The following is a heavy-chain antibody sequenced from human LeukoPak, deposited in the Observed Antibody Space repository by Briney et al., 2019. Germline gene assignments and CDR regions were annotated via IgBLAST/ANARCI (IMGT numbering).Heavy chain of an antibody. CDR2: MNPNSGNT. V-gene: IGHV1-8*01. J-gene: IGHJ6*02. CDR1: GYTFTSYD. Sequence: ASVKVSCKASGYTFTSYDINWVRQATGQGLEWMGWMNPNSGNTGYAQKFQGRVTMTRNTSISTAYMELSSLRSEDTAVYYCARVADDDYGDYCYYGMNVWGQGTTVTVSS. CDR3: ARVADDDYGDYCYYGMNV. D-gene: IGHD4-17*01.